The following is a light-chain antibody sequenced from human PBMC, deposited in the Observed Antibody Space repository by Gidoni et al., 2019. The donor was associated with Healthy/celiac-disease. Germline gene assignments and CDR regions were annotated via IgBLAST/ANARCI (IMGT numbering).Light chain of an antibody. Sequence: DIVLTQSPATLSLSPGDRATLPCRASQSVSSYLAWYQQKPGQAPRPLIYDASNRATGIPARFSGSGSGTDFTLTISSLEPEDFAVYYCQQRSNWPPYTFGQGTKLEIK. CDR2: DAS. CDR3: QQRSNWPPYT. J-gene: IGKJ2*01. CDR1: QSVSSY. V-gene: IGKV3-11*01.